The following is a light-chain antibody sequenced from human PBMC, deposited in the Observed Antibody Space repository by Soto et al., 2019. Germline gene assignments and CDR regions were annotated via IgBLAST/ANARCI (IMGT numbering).Light chain of an antibody. CDR3: SSYTSSSSYV. CDR1: NNDIGGYDY. Sequence: QSVLTQPASVSGSPGQSITISCSGTNNDIGGYDYVSWYQQKPGEAPKLMVYQASHRPSGVSNRFSGSRSGNTASLTISGLQAEDEADYYCSSYTSSSSYVFGTGTKVTVL. V-gene: IGLV2-14*01. CDR2: QAS. J-gene: IGLJ1*01.